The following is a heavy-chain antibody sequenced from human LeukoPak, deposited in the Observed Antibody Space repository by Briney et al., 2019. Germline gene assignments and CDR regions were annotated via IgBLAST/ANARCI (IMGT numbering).Heavy chain of an antibody. D-gene: IGHD1-26*01. CDR3: AKDHSGSPNDAFDI. CDR2: IRYDGSNK. CDR1: GFTFSSYG. J-gene: IGHJ3*02. V-gene: IGHV3-30*02. Sequence: PGGSLRLPCAASGFTFSSYGMHWVRQAPGKGLEWVAFIRYDGSNKYYADSVKGRFTISRDNSKNTLYLQMNSLRAEDTAVYYCAKDHSGSPNDAFDIWGQGTMVTVSS.